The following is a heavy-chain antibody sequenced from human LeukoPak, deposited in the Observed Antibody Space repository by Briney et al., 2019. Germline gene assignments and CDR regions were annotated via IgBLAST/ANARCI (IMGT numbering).Heavy chain of an antibody. CDR2: FFPGDSDT. CDR1: GYSFTNYW. CDR3: ARHVTWFGELVPDDAFDI. V-gene: IGHV5-51*01. D-gene: IGHD3-10*01. J-gene: IGHJ3*02. Sequence: GESLKISCKGSGYSFTNYWIGCVRQMPGRGLGWMGFFFPGDSDTIYSPSFQGQVTISSDKSIRAAYLLWSSLKAAESAMHYCARHVTWFGELVPDDAFDIWGQGTMVTVSS.